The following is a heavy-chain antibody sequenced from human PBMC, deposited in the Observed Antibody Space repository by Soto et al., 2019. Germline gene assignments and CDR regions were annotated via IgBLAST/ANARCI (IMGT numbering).Heavy chain of an antibody. V-gene: IGHV1-3*01. CDR3: ERVAENCTIGVCFYDHHYGMDV. D-gene: IGHD2-8*01. J-gene: IGHJ6*02. Sequence: ASVKVSCKASGYTFTSYAMHWVRQAPGQRLEWMGWINAGNGNTKYSQKFQGRVTITRDTAASTAYMELSSLRSEDTAVYYCERVAENCTIGVCFYDHHYGMDVGGQGTTVTVSS. CDR1: GYTFTSYA. CDR2: INAGNGNT.